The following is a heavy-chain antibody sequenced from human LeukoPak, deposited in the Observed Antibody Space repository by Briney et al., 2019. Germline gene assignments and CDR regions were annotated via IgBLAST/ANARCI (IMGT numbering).Heavy chain of an antibody. CDR3: ARGPNTAMVPPLYYYGMDV. D-gene: IGHD5-18*01. V-gene: IGHV3-53*01. CDR2: IYSGGST. Sequence: PGGSLRLSCAASGFTVSSNYMSWVRQAPGKGLGWVSVIYSGGSTYYADSVKGRFTISRDNSKNTLYLQMNSLRAEDTAVYYCARGPNTAMVPPLYYYGMDVWGQGTTVTVSS. J-gene: IGHJ6*02. CDR1: GFTVSSNY.